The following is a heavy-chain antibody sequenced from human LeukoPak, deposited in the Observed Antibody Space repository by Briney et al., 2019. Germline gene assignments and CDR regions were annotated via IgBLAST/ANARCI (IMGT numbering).Heavy chain of an antibody. V-gene: IGHV4-34*01. CDR1: GGSFSGYY. CDR3: ARGSRIAAPNY. J-gene: IGHJ4*02. Sequence: PSETLSLTCAVYGGSFSGYYWSWIRQPPGKGLEWIGEIKHSGSTNYNPSLKSRVTISVDTSKNQFSLKLSSVTAADTAVYYCARGSRIAAPNYWGQGTLVPVSS. CDR2: IKHSGST. D-gene: IGHD6-6*01.